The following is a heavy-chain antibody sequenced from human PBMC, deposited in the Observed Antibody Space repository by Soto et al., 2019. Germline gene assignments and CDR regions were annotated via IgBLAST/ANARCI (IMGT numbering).Heavy chain of an antibody. D-gene: IGHD2-2*01. J-gene: IGHJ4*02. CDR2: IIPIFGTA. Sequence: SVKVSCKASGGTFSSYAISWVRQAPGQGLEWMGGIIPIFGTANYAQKFQGRVTITADESTSTAYMELSSLRSEDTAVYYCASTLGYCSSTSCPLFDYWGQGTLVTVSS. CDR1: GGTFSSYA. V-gene: IGHV1-69*13. CDR3: ASTLGYCSSTSCPLFDY.